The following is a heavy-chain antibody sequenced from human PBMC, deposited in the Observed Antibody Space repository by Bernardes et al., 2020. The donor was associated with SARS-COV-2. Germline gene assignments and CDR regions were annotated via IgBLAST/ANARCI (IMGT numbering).Heavy chain of an antibody. V-gene: IGHV1-2*02. Sequence: ASVKVSCKASGYTFTAYHIHWVRQAPGQGLEWMGWVYPKSGDTSFAKNFQGRVTMTRDTSVSTAYMELSRLRFDDPAVYYCASVTWSSHDGCDIWGQGTVVTVCS. CDR2: VYPKSGDT. D-gene: IGHD6-13*01. CDR3: ASVTWSSHDGCDI. CDR1: GYTFTAYH. J-gene: IGHJ3*02.